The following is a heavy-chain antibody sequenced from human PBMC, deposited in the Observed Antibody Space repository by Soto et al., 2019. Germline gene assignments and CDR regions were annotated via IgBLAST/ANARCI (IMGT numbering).Heavy chain of an antibody. Sequence: SLKISCKGSGYSFTSYWIGWVRQMPGKGLEWMGSIYPGDSDTRYSPSFQGQVTISADKSISTAYLQWSSLKASDTAMYYCARHYCSSTSCYPVYYYYYGMDVWGQGTTVTVSS. CDR1: GYSFTSYW. D-gene: IGHD2-2*01. CDR3: ARHYCSSTSCYPVYYYYYGMDV. V-gene: IGHV5-51*01. J-gene: IGHJ6*02. CDR2: IYPGDSDT.